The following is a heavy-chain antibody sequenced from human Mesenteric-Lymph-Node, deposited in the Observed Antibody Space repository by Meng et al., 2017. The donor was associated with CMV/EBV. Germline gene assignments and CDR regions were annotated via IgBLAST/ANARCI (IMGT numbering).Heavy chain of an antibody. J-gene: IGHJ6*02. CDR1: GYSFTSYG. CDR2: ISAYNANT. Sequence: ASVKVSCKASGYSFTSYGITWVRQAPGQRLEWMGWISAYNANTNYAQKLQGRVTMTTDTSTNTAYMELRSLRSDDTAVYYCARFEYSSSSGPYYYGMDVWGQGTTVTVSS. V-gene: IGHV1-18*01. CDR3: ARFEYSSSSGPYYYGMDV. D-gene: IGHD6-6*01.